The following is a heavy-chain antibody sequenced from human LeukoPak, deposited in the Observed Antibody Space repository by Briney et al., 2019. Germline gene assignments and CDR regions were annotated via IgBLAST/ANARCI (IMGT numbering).Heavy chain of an antibody. CDR3: ARRGPPRTMLRGVKSGWFDP. D-gene: IGHD3-10*01. V-gene: IGHV4-34*01. J-gene: IGHJ5*02. CDR1: GGSLSGYY. CDR2: INHSGST. Sequence: SETLSLTCAVSGGSLSGYYWTWIRQPPGKGLEWIGEINHSGSTNYNPSLKSRVTISIDTSKNQFSLKLSSVTAADTAVYYCARRGPPRTMLRGVKSGWFDPWGQGTLVTVSS.